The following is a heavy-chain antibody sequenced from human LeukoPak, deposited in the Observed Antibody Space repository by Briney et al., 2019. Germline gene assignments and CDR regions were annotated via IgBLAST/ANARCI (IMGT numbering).Heavy chain of an antibody. CDR3: ARSQGKWQLLSFDY. D-gene: IGHD2-21*02. Sequence: PSETLSLTCTVSGGPISSFYWGWIRQPPGKGLEWIAYMYNSGSPTYHPSLQSRATISLDTSKNQFSLKLRSVTAADTAVYYCARSQGKWQLLSFDYWGQGAWVTVSS. CDR2: MYNSGSP. J-gene: IGHJ4*02. CDR1: GGPISSFY. V-gene: IGHV4-4*08.